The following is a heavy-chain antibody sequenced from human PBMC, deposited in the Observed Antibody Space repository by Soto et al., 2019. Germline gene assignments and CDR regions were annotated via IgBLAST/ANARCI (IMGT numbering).Heavy chain of an antibody. J-gene: IGHJ4*02. V-gene: IGHV4-30-2*01. Sequence: QLQLQESGSGLVKPSQTLSLTCAVSGGSISSGGYSWSWIRQPPGKGLEWIGYIYHSGSTYYNPSLKSRVTIAVDRAQNQFSLKLSYVTAADTAVYYCARGGVDYYDSSGYYFSPYYFDYWGQGTLVTVSS. D-gene: IGHD3-22*01. CDR3: ARGGVDYYDSSGYYFSPYYFDY. CDR1: GGSISSGGYS. CDR2: IYHSGST.